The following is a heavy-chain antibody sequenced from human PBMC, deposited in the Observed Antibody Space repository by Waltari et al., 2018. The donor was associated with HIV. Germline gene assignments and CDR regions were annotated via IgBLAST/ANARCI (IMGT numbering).Heavy chain of an antibody. CDR2: IYHSGST. D-gene: IGHD2-2*01. V-gene: IGHV4-4*02. J-gene: IGHJ6*02. Sequence: QVQLQESGPGLVKPSGTLSLTCAVSGGSISSSNWWSWVRQPPGKGLEWIGEIYHSGSTNYNPSLKSRVTISVDKSKNQFSRKLSSVTAADTAVYYCASLVVPAATGYYYYYGMDVWGQGTTVTVSS. CDR3: ASLVVPAATGYYYYYGMDV. CDR1: GGSISSSNW.